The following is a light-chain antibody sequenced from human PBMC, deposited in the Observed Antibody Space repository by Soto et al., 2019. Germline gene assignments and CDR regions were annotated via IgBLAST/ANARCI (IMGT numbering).Light chain of an antibody. Sequence: IVMTQSPATLSVSPGEGVTLSCRASENVGTNLAWYQQKPGQAPRLLIYGSSTRATGIPATFSGSRSGTEFTLTISSLPSADSAIYYCQQYNNWGLSFGGGTKVEIK. CDR3: QQYNNWGLS. J-gene: IGKJ4*01. CDR1: ENVGTN. V-gene: IGKV3D-15*01. CDR2: GSS.